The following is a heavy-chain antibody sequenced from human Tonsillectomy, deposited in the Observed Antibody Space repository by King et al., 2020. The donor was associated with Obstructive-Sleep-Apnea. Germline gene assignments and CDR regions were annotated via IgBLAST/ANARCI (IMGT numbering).Heavy chain of an antibody. CDR2: IDYSGST. Sequence: VPLQESGPGLVKPSETLSLTCTVSGGSISSTTYNWGWIRQPPGKGLEWIGSIDYSGSTYYNPSLKSRVTISIDTSNNQFSLKLSSVTAAVTAVYYCARALWVYSGSSFDYWGRGTLVTVSS. J-gene: IGHJ4*02. CDR1: GGSISSTTYN. D-gene: IGHD1-26*01. V-gene: IGHV4-39*07. CDR3: ARALWVYSGSSFDY.